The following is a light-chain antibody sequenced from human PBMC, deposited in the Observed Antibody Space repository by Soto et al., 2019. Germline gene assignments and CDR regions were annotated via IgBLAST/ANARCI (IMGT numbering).Light chain of an antibody. CDR2: YDD. CDR3: AAWDDSLTGWV. V-gene: IGLV1-36*01. Sequence: QSVLTQPPSVSEAPRQSVTISCSGGRSNIGDNAVNWYQQVPGKAPKLLIYYDDLVASGVSDRFSGSKSDTSASLAISGLQSEDEAVYYCAAWDDSLTGWVFSGGTKLTVL. J-gene: IGLJ3*02. CDR1: RSNIGDNA.